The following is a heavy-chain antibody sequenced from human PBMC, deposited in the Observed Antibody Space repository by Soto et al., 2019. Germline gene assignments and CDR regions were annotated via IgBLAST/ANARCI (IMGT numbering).Heavy chain of an antibody. CDR1: GGSISSYY. J-gene: IGHJ4*02. CDR3: ARVYSGSYSDS. D-gene: IGHD1-26*01. Sequence: SETLSLTCTVSGGSISSYYWSWIRQPPGKGLEWIGYIYYSGGTNYNPSLKSRVTISVDTSKNQFSLKLSSVTAADTAVYYCARVYSGSYSDSWGQGTLVTVSS. V-gene: IGHV4-59*01. CDR2: IYYSGGT.